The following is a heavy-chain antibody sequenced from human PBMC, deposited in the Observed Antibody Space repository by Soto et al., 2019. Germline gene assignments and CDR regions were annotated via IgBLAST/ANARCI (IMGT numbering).Heavy chain of an antibody. CDR1: GFTVSTNY. CDR3: ARVPSSSSPFDP. CDR2: IYTGDST. Sequence: EVQLVESGGGLVQPGGSLRLSCAASGFTVSTNYMSWVRQAPGKGLEWVSIIYTGDSTYYADSVKGRFTISRDNSKNTVYLQMNSVRAEDTAVYYCARVPSSSSPFDPWGQGTLVTVSS. V-gene: IGHV3-66*01. D-gene: IGHD2-2*01. J-gene: IGHJ5*02.